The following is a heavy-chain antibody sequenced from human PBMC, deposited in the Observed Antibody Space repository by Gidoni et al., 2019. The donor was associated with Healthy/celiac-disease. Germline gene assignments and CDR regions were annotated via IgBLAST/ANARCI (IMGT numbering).Heavy chain of an antibody. J-gene: IGHJ3*02. Sequence: EVQLVESGGGLIQPGGSLRLSCAASGFTVSCNSMSWVRQAPGKGLEWVSVIYSGGSTYYADAVKGRFTISRDNSKNTLYLQMNSLRAEDTAVYYCASLGAWQSIQIAVAGKLHAFDIWGQGTMVTVSS. CDR3: ASLGAWQSIQIAVAGKLHAFDI. CDR1: GFTVSCNS. CDR2: IYSGGST. D-gene: IGHD6-19*01. V-gene: IGHV3-53*01.